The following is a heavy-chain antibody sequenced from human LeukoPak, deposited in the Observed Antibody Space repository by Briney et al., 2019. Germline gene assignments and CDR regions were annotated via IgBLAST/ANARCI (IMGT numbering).Heavy chain of an antibody. CDR1: GFTFSSYA. Sequence: GGSLRPSCAASGFTFSSYAMSWVRQAPGKGLEWVSAISGSGGSTYYADSVKGRFTISRDNSKNTLYLQMNSLRAEDTAVYHCAKVSHSSGWDLDYWGQGTLVTVSS. CDR2: ISGSGGST. CDR3: AKVSHSSGWDLDY. D-gene: IGHD3-22*01. V-gene: IGHV3-23*01. J-gene: IGHJ4*02.